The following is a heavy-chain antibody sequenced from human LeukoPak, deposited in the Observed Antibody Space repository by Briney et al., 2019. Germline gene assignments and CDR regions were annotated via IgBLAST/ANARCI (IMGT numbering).Heavy chain of an antibody. CDR3: ARIPYSSSPTDAFDI. J-gene: IGHJ3*02. V-gene: IGHV3-21*01. CDR1: GFSFRSYS. Sequence: GGSLRLSCAASGFSFRSYSMNWVRQAPGKGLEWVSFISSSSTYIYYADSMKGRFTISRDNAKNSLFLQMNSLRGEDTAVYYCARIPYSSSPTDAFDIWGQGTMVTVYS. D-gene: IGHD6-6*01. CDR2: ISSSSTYI.